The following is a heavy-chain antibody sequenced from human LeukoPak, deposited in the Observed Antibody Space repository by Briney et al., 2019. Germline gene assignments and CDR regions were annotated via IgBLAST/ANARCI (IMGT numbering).Heavy chain of an antibody. CDR2: IYYSGSA. Sequence: SETLSLTCTVSGGSISSSTNYWGWIRQPPGKGLEWIGNIYYSGSAYSSLKSRVTMSVGTSRNQFSLKLSSVTAADTAVYYCARGPTYQPIDYWGQGTLVTVSS. D-gene: IGHD2-2*01. V-gene: IGHV4-39*01. J-gene: IGHJ4*02. CDR1: GGSISSSTNY. CDR3: ARGPTYQPIDY.